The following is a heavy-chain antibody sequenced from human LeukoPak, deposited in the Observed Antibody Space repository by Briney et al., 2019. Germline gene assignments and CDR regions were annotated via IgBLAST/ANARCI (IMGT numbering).Heavy chain of an antibody. Sequence: PSGTLSLTCTVSGGSISSSSYYWGWIRQPPGKGLEWIGSIYYSGSTYYNPSLKSRVTISVDTSKNQFSLKLSSVTAADTAVYYCARHSDPYYYDSSGYYSYCFDYWGQGTLVTVSS. J-gene: IGHJ4*02. CDR1: GGSISSSSYY. D-gene: IGHD3-22*01. CDR3: ARHSDPYYYDSSGYYSYCFDY. V-gene: IGHV4-39*01. CDR2: IYYSGST.